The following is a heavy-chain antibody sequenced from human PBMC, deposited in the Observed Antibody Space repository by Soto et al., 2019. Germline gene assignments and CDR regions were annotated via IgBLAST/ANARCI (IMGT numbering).Heavy chain of an antibody. CDR1: GDSISRSDYY. J-gene: IGHJ4*02. V-gene: IGHV4-39*01. CDR3: ARRRGGASDIR. Sequence: SETLSLTCTVSGDSISRSDYYWAWIRQPPGKGLEWIGNIHYSGTTHYNPPLESRLSISVDTSRNQFSLQLRSVTAADAAVYYCARRRGGASDIRGGGGPLVTVSS. D-gene: IGHD3-10*01. CDR2: IHYSGTT.